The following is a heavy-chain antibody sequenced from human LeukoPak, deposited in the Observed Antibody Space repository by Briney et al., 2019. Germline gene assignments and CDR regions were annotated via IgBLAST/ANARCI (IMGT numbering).Heavy chain of an antibody. D-gene: IGHD2-2*01. J-gene: IGHJ3*02. V-gene: IGHV4-31*03. CDR1: GVSISDGRYY. CDR2: KYYSGSV. Sequence: SQTLSLTCNISGVSISDGRYYWAWIRQRPGKGLEWLGYKYYSGSVKYNPSLKSRLTISIDTPENQFSLHLNSVTAADTAMYYCATPYCSGISCLDVFNIWGQGRMVTVSS. CDR3: ATPYCSGISCLDVFNI.